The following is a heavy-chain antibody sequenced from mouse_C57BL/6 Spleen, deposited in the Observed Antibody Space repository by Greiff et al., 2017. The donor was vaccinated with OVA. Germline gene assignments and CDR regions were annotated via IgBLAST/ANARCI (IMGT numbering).Heavy chain of an antibody. CDR3: ARGYYGSSLFDY. CDR2: IDPSDSYN. Sequence: QVQLKQPGAELVMPGASVKLSCKASGYTFTSYWMHWVKQRPGQGLEWIGEIDPSDSYNNYNQKFKGKSTLTVDKSSSTADMQLSSLTSEDSAVYYCARGYYGSSLFDYWGQGTTLTVSS. D-gene: IGHD1-1*01. CDR1: GYTFTSYW. V-gene: IGHV1-69*01. J-gene: IGHJ2*01.